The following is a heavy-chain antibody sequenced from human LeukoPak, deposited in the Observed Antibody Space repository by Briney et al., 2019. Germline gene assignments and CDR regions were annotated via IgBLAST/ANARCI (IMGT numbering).Heavy chain of an antibody. CDR1: GGTFMIDV. CDR2: IIPISDSP. Sequence: GASVKVSCKASGGTFMIDVFSWVRQAPGQALEWMGGIIPISDSPHSAQRFQGRVTITADKSTSTVNMELSNLTSEDTAVYYCARPMTDYCDRSGYCGLYGLWGQGTLVTVSS. D-gene: IGHD3-22*01. J-gene: IGHJ4*02. V-gene: IGHV1-69*06. CDR3: ARPMTDYCDRSGYCGLYGL.